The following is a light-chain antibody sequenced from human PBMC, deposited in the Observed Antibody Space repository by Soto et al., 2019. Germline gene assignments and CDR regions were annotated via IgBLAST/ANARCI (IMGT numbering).Light chain of an antibody. V-gene: IGKV3-20*01. Sequence: EVVLTQSPGTLSLSPGERATLSCRASQSMSNSYLAWYQQKPGQAPRLLIYAASSRATGIPDRFSGSGSGTDFTLTISRVEPEDFAVYYCQQYGSSPRTFCRGTKVEIK. CDR2: AAS. CDR1: QSMSNSY. J-gene: IGKJ1*01. CDR3: QQYGSSPRT.